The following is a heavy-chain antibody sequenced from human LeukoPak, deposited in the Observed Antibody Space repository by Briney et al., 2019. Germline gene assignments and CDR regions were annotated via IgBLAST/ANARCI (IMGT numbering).Heavy chain of an antibody. CDR2: IYYSGST. V-gene: IGHV4-59*01. Sequence: PSETLSLTCTVSGGSISSYYWSWIRQPPGKGLEWIGYIYYSGSTNYNPSLKSRVTISVDTSKNQFSLKLSSVTAADTAVYYCARGGHDYGDYFVVYYYYMDVWSKGTTVTVSS. J-gene: IGHJ6*03. D-gene: IGHD4-17*01. CDR1: GGSISSYY. CDR3: ARGGHDYGDYFVVYYYYMDV.